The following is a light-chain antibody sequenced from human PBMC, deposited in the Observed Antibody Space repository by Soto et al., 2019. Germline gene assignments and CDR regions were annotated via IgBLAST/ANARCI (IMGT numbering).Light chain of an antibody. Sequence: EIVMTQSPATLSVSPGERATLSCRASQSVNSNLAWYQQKPGQAPRLLIYGASPRAAGIPDRFSGGGSGPEFTLTIAGLQSEDFALYYCQQYNEWPRTFGQGTKVEIK. CDR1: QSVNSN. CDR2: GAS. V-gene: IGKV3-15*01. J-gene: IGKJ1*01. CDR3: QQYNEWPRT.